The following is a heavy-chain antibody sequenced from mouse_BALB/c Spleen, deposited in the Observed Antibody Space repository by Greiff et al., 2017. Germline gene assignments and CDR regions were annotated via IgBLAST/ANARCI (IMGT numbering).Heavy chain of an antibody. CDR1: GYAFSSSW. Sequence: QVQLQQSGPELVKPGASVKISCKASGYAFSSSWMNWVKQRPGQGLEWIGRIYPGDGDTNYNGKFKGKATLTADKSSSTAYMQLSSLTSVDSAVYFCAREKIPYGNYVGAMDYWGQGTSVTVSS. J-gene: IGHJ4*01. D-gene: IGHD2-1*01. CDR3: AREKIPYGNYVGAMDY. CDR2: IYPGDGDT. V-gene: IGHV1-82*01.